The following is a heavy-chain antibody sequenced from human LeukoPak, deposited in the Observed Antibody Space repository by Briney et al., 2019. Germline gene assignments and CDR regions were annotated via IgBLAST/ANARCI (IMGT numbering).Heavy chain of an antibody. CDR2: ISGSGGST. Sequence: GGSLRLSCAASGFTFSSYAMSWVRQAPGKGLEWVSAISGSGGSTHYADSVKGRFTISRDNSKNTLFLQMDSLRGEDTAVYYCAKRVVVGATSPYSDFQHWGQGTLVTVSS. CDR3: AKRVVVGATSPYSDFQH. D-gene: IGHD1-26*01. J-gene: IGHJ1*01. V-gene: IGHV3-23*01. CDR1: GFTFSSYA.